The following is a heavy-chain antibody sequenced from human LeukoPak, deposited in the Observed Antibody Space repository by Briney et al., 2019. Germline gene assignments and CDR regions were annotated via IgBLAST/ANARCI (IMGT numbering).Heavy chain of an antibody. CDR3: AVHGGSRPTVTTSHEDY. CDR2: IIPIFGTA. CDR1: GGTFSSYA. Sequence: SVKVSCKASGGTFSSYAISWVRQAPGQGLEWMGGIIPIFGTANYAQKFQGRVTITTDESTSTAYMELSSLRSEDTAVYYCAVHGGSRPTVTTSHEDYWGQGTLVTVSS. J-gene: IGHJ4*02. V-gene: IGHV1-69*05. D-gene: IGHD4-11*01.